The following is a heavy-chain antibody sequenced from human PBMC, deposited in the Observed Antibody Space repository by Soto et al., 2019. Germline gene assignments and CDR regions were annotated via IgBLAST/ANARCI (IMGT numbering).Heavy chain of an antibody. V-gene: IGHV3-21*05. Sequence: GGSLRLSCAASGFTFSSYEMNWVRQAPGKGLEWVSYISSSYIYYADSVKGRFTISRDNAKNSLYLQMNSLRAEDTAVYYCARDSAGDYWGQGTLVTVSS. CDR3: ARDSAGDY. CDR2: ISSSYI. CDR1: GFTFSSYE. J-gene: IGHJ4*02.